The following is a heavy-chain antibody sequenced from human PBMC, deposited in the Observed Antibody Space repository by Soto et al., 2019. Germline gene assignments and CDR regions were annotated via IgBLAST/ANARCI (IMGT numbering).Heavy chain of an antibody. Sequence: PGESLKISCKASGYTFTNDWLGWVRQMPGKGLEWMGIIYPSDSDTRYNPSFQGQVTISVDKSISNAYLQWSSLKASDTAMYYCARTHIVATPRALFDPWGQGTLVTLSS. D-gene: IGHD2-21*01. CDR2: IYPSDSDT. V-gene: IGHV5-51*01. CDR1: GYTFTNDW. J-gene: IGHJ5*02. CDR3: ARTHIVATPRALFDP.